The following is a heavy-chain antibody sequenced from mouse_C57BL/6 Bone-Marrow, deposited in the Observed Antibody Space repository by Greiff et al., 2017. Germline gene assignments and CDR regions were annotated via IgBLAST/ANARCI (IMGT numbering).Heavy chain of an antibody. CDR2: ISSGGSYT. Sequence: EVKLMESGGDLVKPGGSLKLSCAASGFTFSSYGMSWVRQTPDKRLEWVATISSGGSYTYYPDSVKGRFTISRDNAKNTLYLQMSSLKSEDTAMYYCARFYYSNFYYAMDYGGQGTAVTVSS. CDR3: ARFYYSNFYYAMDY. D-gene: IGHD2-5*01. CDR1: GFTFSSYG. J-gene: IGHJ4*01. V-gene: IGHV5-6*01.